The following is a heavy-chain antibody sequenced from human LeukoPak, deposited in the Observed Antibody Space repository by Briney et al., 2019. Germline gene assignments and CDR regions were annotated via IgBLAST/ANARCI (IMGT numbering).Heavy chain of an antibody. CDR1: GYTFTGYY. J-gene: IGHJ4*02. Sequence: ASVKVSCKASGYTFTGYYIQWVRQAPGQGLEWMGWISPYNTNTNNAQNLQGRVTMTTDTSTSTAYMELSSLRSEDTAVYYCARVRRVAVAGESDYWGQGTLVTVSS. D-gene: IGHD6-19*01. CDR2: ISPYNTNT. CDR3: ARVRRVAVAGESDY. V-gene: IGHV1-18*04.